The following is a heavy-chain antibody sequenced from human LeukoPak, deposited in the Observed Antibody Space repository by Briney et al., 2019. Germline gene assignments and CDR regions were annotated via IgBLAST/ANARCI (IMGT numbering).Heavy chain of an antibody. D-gene: IGHD3-16*01. V-gene: IGHV4-59*01. CDR1: GGSSENYY. CDR2: ISYNGDT. J-gene: IGHJ3*02. Sequence: PSETLSLTCNMSGGSSENYYWTWIRQPPGKGLEWIGYISYNGDTNCNPSLKGRDTLSLDTSKNQFSLRLTAVSAADTAIYYCARDQLGEAIDMWGQGTRVTVSS. CDR3: ARDQLGEAIDM.